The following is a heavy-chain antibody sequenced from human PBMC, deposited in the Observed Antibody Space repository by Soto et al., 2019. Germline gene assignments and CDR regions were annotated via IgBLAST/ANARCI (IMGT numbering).Heavy chain of an antibody. CDR1: GGTFSSYA. CDR2: IIPIFGTA. Sequence: GASVKVSCKASGGTFSSYAISWVRQAPGQGLEWMGGIIPIFGTANYAQKFQGRVTITADESTSTAYMELSSLRSEDTAVYYCARDGGNYDILTGYYTPNWFDPWGQGTLVTVSS. D-gene: IGHD3-9*01. CDR3: ARDGGNYDILTGYYTPNWFDP. V-gene: IGHV1-69*13. J-gene: IGHJ5*02.